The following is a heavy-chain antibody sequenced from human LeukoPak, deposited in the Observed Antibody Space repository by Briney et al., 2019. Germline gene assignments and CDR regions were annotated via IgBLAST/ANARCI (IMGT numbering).Heavy chain of an antibody. CDR2: INHSGST. CDR1: GFSLSGYW. D-gene: IGHD3-22*01. CDR3: ARCLIFGLFHFDY. V-gene: IGHV4-34*01. Sequence: GSLRLPCAAYGFSLSGYWMSWIRQPPGKGLEWIGEINHSGSTNYNPSLKSRVTISVDTSKNQFSLKLSSVTAADTAVYYCARCLIFGLFHFDYWGQGTLVTVSS. J-gene: IGHJ4*02.